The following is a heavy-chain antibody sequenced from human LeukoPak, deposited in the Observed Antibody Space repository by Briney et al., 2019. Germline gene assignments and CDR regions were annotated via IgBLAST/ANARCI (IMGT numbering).Heavy chain of an antibody. D-gene: IGHD6-25*01. CDR3: VRKAANSGAFDV. CDR2: IFHNGNN. V-gene: IGHV4-4*09. J-gene: IGHJ3*01. CDR1: GGSISPYY. Sequence: SETLSLTCTVSGGSISPYYWSWIRQPPGKGLEWIGYIFHNGNNNYNPSLKSRVTILVDRSKNQFSLKLSSVTAADTAVYYCVRKAANSGAFDVWALGTMVTVSS.